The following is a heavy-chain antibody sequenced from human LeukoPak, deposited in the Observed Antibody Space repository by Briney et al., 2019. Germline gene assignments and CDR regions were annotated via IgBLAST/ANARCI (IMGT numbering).Heavy chain of an antibody. CDR2: IKSKTDGGTT. CDR1: GFTFSNAW. J-gene: IGHJ4*02. CDR3: TTELIRIAAAGYYFDY. V-gene: IGHV3-15*01. D-gene: IGHD6-13*01. Sequence: MSGGSLRLSCAASGFTFSNAWVSWVRRAPGKGLEWVGRIKSKTDGGTTDYAAPVKGRFTISRDDSKNTLYLQMNSLKTEDTAVYYCTTELIRIAAAGYYFDYWGQGTLVTVSS.